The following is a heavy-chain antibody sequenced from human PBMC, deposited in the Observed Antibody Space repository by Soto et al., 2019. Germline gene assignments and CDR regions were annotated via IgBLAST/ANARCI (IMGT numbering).Heavy chain of an antibody. Sequence: GGTLRLSCAASGFTFSSYGMHWVRQAPGKGLEWVAVISYDGSNNYYADSVKGRFTISRDNSKNTLYLQMNSQRAEDAAVYDCAKVDGWAAAAAFDTFDIWGQGTMVTVSS. CDR1: GFTFSSYG. CDR2: ISYDGSNN. D-gene: IGHD6-13*01. J-gene: IGHJ3*02. V-gene: IGHV3-30*18. CDR3: AKVDGWAAAAAFDTFDI.